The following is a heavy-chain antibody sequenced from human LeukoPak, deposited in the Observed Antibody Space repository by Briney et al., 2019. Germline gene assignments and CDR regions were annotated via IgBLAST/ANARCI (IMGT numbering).Heavy chain of an antibody. CDR2: IRYDGSYT. D-gene: IGHD5-24*01. V-gene: IGHV3-30*02. CDR3: AKDDRWLQFCC. J-gene: IGHJ4*02. CDR1: GFTFSSYG. Sequence: PGGSLRLSCAASGFTFSSYGMHWVRQAPGNGLEWVTFIRYDGSYTYYADSVKGRFTISRDNSRNTLYLQMNSLRAEDTAVYYCAKDDRWLQFCCWGQGTLVTVSA.